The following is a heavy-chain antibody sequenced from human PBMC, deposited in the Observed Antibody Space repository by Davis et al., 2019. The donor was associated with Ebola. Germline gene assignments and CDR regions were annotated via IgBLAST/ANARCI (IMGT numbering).Heavy chain of an antibody. D-gene: IGHD1-14*01. CDR3: ARDLPGGDWYFDL. V-gene: IGHV3-23*01. CDR1: EFTFSSYT. Sequence: GESLKISCAASEFTFSSYTMGWVRQAPGKGLEWVSGIRSSGGSTYYADSVKGRFTISRDNSKNTLYLQMSSLRAEDTAVYYCARDLPGGDWYFDLWGRGTLVTVSS. CDR2: IRSSGGST. J-gene: IGHJ2*01.